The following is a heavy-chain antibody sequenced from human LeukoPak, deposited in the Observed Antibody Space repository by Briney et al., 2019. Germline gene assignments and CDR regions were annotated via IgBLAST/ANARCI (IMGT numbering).Heavy chain of an antibody. CDR2: INHSEST. V-gene: IGHV4-34*01. CDR1: GGSFSGYY. CDR3: ARGPYLGAFDI. Sequence: SETLSLTCAVYGGSFSGYYWSWIRQPPGKGLEWIGEINHSESTNYNPSLKSRVTISVDASKNQFSLKLSSVTAADTAVYYCARGPYLGAFDIWGQGTMVTVSS. D-gene: IGHD3-10*01. J-gene: IGHJ3*02.